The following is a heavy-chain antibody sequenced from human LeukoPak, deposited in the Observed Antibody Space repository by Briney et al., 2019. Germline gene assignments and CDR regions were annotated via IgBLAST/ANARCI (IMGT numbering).Heavy chain of an antibody. CDR2: ISGSGGST. J-gene: IGHJ3*02. D-gene: IGHD2-15*01. V-gene: IGHV3-23*01. CDR3: AKDPSLTTAICSGGSCYSWDAFDI. Sequence: GGSLRLSCAASGFTFSSYAMSWVRQAPGKGLEWVSAISGSGGSTYYADSVKGRFTISRDNSKNTLYLQMNSLRAEDTAVYYCAKDPSLTTAICSGGSCYSWDAFDIWGQGTMVTVSS. CDR1: GFTFSSYA.